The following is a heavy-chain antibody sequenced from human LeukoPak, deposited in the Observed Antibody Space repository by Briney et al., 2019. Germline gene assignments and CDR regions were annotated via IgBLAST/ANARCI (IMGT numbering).Heavy chain of an antibody. D-gene: IGHD2-2*02. Sequence: GASVKVSCKASGYTFTSYGISWERQAPGQGLEWMGWISAYNGNTNYAQKLQGRVTMTTDTSTSTAYMELRSLRSDDTAVYYCARYYCSSTSCYISPGLFFDYWGQGTLVTVSS. CDR3: ARYYCSSTSCYISPGLFFDY. CDR2: ISAYNGNT. V-gene: IGHV1-18*01. J-gene: IGHJ4*02. CDR1: GYTFTSYG.